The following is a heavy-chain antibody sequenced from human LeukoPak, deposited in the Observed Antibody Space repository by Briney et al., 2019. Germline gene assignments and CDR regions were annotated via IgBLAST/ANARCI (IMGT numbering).Heavy chain of an antibody. Sequence: GGSLRLSCAASGFTFSSYAMNWVRQAPGKGLEWVSGISGSGGRTNHADSVKGRFTISRDNSKNTLYLQMNSLRAEDTAVYYCAKDIVFSGIVGKGSDPWGQGTLVTVSS. CDR2: ISGSGGRT. V-gene: IGHV3-23*01. D-gene: IGHD2/OR15-2a*01. J-gene: IGHJ5*02. CDR1: GFTFSSYA. CDR3: AKDIVFSGIVGKGSDP.